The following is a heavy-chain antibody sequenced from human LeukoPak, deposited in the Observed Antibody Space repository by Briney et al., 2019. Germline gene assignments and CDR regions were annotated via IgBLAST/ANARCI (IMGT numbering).Heavy chain of an antibody. D-gene: IGHD3-3*01. J-gene: IGHJ4*02. CDR3: ARGHLDLWSGYPLATNFDY. CDR1: GGSFSGYY. V-gene: IGHV4-34*01. CDR2: INHSGST. Sequence: SETLSLTCAVYGGSFSGYYWSWIRQPPGKGLEWIGEINHSGSTNYNPSLKSRVTISVDTSKNQFSLKLSSVTAADTAVYYYARGHLDLWSGYPLATNFDYWGQGTLVTVSS.